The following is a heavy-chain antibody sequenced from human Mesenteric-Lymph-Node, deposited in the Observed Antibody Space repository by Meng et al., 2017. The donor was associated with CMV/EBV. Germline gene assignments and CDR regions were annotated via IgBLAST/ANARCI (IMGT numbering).Heavy chain of an antibody. V-gene: IGHV4-59*01. CDR2: IYYSGST. CDR3: ARGGGGYNPDY. Sequence: GSLRLSCTVSGGSISSYYWSWIRQPPGKGLEWIGYIYYSGSTNYNPSLKSRVTISVDTSKNQFSLKLRSVTAADTAVYYCARGGGGYNPDYWGQGTLVTVSS. CDR1: GGSISSYY. D-gene: IGHD5-24*01. J-gene: IGHJ4*02.